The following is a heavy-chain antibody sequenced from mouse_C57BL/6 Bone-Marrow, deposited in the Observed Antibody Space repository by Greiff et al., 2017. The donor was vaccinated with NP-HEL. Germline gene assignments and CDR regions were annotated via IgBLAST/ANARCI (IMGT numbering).Heavy chain of an antibody. J-gene: IGHJ4*01. CDR3: TYGSYYYAMDY. V-gene: IGHV5-17*01. CDR2: ISSGSSTI. CDR1: GFTFSDYG. Sequence: EVKVVESGGGLVKPGGSLKLSCAASGFTFSDYGMHWVRQAPEKGLEWVAYISSGSSTIYYADTVKGRFTISRDNAKNTLFLQMTSLRSEDTAMYYCTYGSYYYAMDYWGQGTSVTVSS. D-gene: IGHD1-1*01.